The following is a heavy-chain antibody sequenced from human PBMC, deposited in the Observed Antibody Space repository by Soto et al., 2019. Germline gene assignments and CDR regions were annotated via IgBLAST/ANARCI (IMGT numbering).Heavy chain of an antibody. CDR1: GGTFSSYA. D-gene: IGHD6-13*01. V-gene: IGHV1-69*13. J-gene: IGHJ6*02. CDR2: IIPIFGTA. CDR3: ARGSRPGIAAAETPGYYYYGMDV. Sequence: SVKVSCKASGGTFSSYAISWVRQAPGQGLEWMGGIIPIFGTANYAQKFQGRVTITADESTSTAYMELSSLRSEDTAVYYCARGSRPGIAAAETPGYYYYGMDVWGQGTTVTVSS.